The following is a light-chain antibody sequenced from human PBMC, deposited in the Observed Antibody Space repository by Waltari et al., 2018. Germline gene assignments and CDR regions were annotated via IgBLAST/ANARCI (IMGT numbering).Light chain of an antibody. Sequence: GRARLSIGGAFVWYHQKAGQAPRLLIYGASSRSTGVPDRFSGSGSGTEFSRTISRLEPEDVAVYYFQHYVRLPVTFGQGTKVEIK. CDR2: GAS. V-gene: IGKV3-20*01. CDR3: QHYVRLPVT. CDR1: LSIGGA. J-gene: IGKJ1*01.